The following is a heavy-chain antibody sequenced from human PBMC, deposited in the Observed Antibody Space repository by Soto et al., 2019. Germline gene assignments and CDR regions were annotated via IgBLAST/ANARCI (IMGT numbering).Heavy chain of an antibody. D-gene: IGHD1-1*01. CDR2: VSASGST. CDR1: GRSISGFF. Sequence: SETLSLTCAVSGRSISGFFWTWVRQPPGMPLEGLGHVSASGSTVYNPSLQSRLTLSLDVSKNRFSLELTSVTAADTATYFCARGGSTHYYYGLDVWGQGTTVTVSS. CDR3: ARGGSTHYYYGLDV. J-gene: IGHJ6*02. V-gene: IGHV4-59*10.